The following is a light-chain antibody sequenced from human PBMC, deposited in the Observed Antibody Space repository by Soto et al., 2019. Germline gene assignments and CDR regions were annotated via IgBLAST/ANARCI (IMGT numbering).Light chain of an antibody. CDR2: RNN. CDR1: SSNIGAGYD. Sequence: QSVLTQPPSVSGAPGQRVTISCTGSSSNIGAGYDVHWYQQLPGTAPKLLIYRNNNRPSGVPDRFSGSKSGTSASLAITGLQAEHEADYYCHSYDSSLSGSVFGGGTKLTVL. J-gene: IGLJ3*02. CDR3: HSYDSSLSGSV. V-gene: IGLV1-40*01.